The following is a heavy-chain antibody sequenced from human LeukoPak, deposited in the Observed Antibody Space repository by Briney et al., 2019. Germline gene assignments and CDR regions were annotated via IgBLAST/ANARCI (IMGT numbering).Heavy chain of an antibody. D-gene: IGHD6-19*01. CDR1: GGSFSGYY. J-gene: IGHJ4*02. CDR3: AIDPGYSSGWEFDY. V-gene: IGHV4-34*01. CDR2: INHSGST. Sequence: SETLSLTCAVYGGSFSGYYWSWIRQPPGKGLEWIGEINHSGSTNYNPSLKSRVTISVDTSKNQFSLKLSSVTAADTAVYYCAIDPGYSSGWEFDYWGQGTLVTVSS.